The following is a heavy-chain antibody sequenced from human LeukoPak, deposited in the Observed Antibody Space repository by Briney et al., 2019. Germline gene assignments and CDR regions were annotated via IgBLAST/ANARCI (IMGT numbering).Heavy chain of an antibody. J-gene: IGHJ6*03. V-gene: IGHV1-69*02. CDR3: ASGGNPYSYYYYYYMDV. Sequence: GASVNVSCKSSGGTFSSYTMSWVRQAPGQGLEWMGRIIPILGIANYAQKFQRRVTITADKSTSTTYMELSSLRSEDTAVYYCASGGNPYSYYYYYYMDVWGKGTTVTVSS. CDR1: GGTFSSYT. CDR2: IIPILGIA. D-gene: IGHD2-15*01.